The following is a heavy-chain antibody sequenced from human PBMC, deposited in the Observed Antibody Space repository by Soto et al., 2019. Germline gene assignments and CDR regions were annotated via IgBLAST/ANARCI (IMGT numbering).Heavy chain of an antibody. V-gene: IGHV4-4*07. D-gene: IGHD3-3*01. Sequence: SETLSLTCTVSGGSISSYYWSWIRQPAGKGLEWIGRIYTSGSTNYNPSLKSRVTMSVDTSKNQFSLKLSSVTAADTAVYYCARDWADPITIFGVVTSPKYGMDVWGQGTTVTVSS. CDR3: ARDWADPITIFGVVTSPKYGMDV. J-gene: IGHJ6*02. CDR2: IYTSGST. CDR1: GGSISSYY.